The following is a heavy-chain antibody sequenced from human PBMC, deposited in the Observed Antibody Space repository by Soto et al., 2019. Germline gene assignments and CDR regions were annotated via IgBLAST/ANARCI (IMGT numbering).Heavy chain of an antibody. CDR2: INHSGST. Sequence: SETLSLTCAVYGGSFSGYYWSWIRQPPGKGLEWIGEINHSGSTNYNPSLKSRVTISVDTSKNQFSLKLSSVTAADTAVYYCARCDDSSGYYAFDIWGQGTMVTVSS. V-gene: IGHV4-34*01. CDR1: GGSFSGYY. J-gene: IGHJ3*02. D-gene: IGHD3-22*01. CDR3: ARCDDSSGYYAFDI.